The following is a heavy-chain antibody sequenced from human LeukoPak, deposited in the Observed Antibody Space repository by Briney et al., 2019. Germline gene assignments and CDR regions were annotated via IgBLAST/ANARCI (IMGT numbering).Heavy chain of an antibody. CDR3: ARERMGATLRVLDY. Sequence: ASVTLSCTASGSTFTGNYIHWGRQVPGPALEWMGWINPNSGGTNYAQKFQGRVTMTRDMYISTAYMDLSRLRSDDTAMYYCARERMGATLRVLDYWGQGTLVTVSS. CDR2: INPNSGGT. D-gene: IGHD1-26*01. J-gene: IGHJ4*02. CDR1: GSTFTGNY. V-gene: IGHV1-2*02.